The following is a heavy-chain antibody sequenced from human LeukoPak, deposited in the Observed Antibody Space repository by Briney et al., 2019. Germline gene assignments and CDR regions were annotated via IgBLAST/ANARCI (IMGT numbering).Heavy chain of an antibody. CDR2: ISGDGGST. CDR1: GFTFDAYS. Sequence: PGGSLRLSCAASGFTFDAYSIHWARQAPGKGLEWVSLISGDGGSTFYADSVKGRFTISRDNSKKSLYLQMNSLRTEDTAFYYCAKGCCIGGSCYGMGVWGQGTTVTVSS. J-gene: IGHJ6*02. D-gene: IGHD2-15*01. CDR3: AKGCCIGGSCYGMGV. V-gene: IGHV3-43*02.